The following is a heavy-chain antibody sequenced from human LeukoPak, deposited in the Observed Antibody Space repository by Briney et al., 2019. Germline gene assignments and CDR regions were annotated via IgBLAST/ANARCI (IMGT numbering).Heavy chain of an antibody. V-gene: IGHV1-2*02. CDR2: INPNSGDT. J-gene: IGHJ4*02. Sequence: ASVKVSCKTSGYTFTGYYTHWVRQAPGQGLEWMGWINPNSGDTNYAQKFQGRVTMTEDTSTDTAYMELSSLRSEDTAVYYCATAQQPFPLLDYWGQGTLVTVSS. D-gene: IGHD6-13*01. CDR1: GYTFTGYY. CDR3: ATAQQPFPLLDY.